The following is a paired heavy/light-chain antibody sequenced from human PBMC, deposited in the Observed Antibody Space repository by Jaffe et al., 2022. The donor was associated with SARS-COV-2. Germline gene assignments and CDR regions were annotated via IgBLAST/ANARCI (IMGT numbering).Heavy chain of an antibody. CDR1: GFTFGDYT. J-gene: IGHJ4*02. D-gene: IGHD1-26*01. Sequence: EVQLVESGGVVVQAGGSLRLSCAASGFTFGDYTMHWVRQLPGKGLEWVSLITWDGKTYYADSVKGRFTISRDNSKNSLYLEMNSLRTEDTALYYCGKDLAGSYLLDYWGQGTLVTVSS. CDR2: ITWDGKT. V-gene: IGHV3-43*01. CDR3: GKDLAGSYLLDY.
Light chain of an antibody. CDR2: EVN. V-gene: IGLV2-8*01. Sequence: QSALTQPPSASGSPGQSVTISCTGTRSDVGGYNYVSWYQQHPGRAPKLMIYEVNKRPSGVPDRFSGSKSGNTASLTVSGLQAEDEADYYCSSHAGSFRVFGGGTKLTVL. CDR1: RSDVGGYNY. CDR3: SSHAGSFRV. J-gene: IGLJ3*02.